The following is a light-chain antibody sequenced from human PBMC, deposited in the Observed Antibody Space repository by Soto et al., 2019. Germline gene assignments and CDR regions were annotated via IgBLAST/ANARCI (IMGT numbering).Light chain of an antibody. Sequence: DIQMTQSPSTLSASVGDRVTITCRASQSISSWLAWDQQKPGKAPKLLIYDASSLESGVPSRFSGSGSGTEYTLTNSSQQADECETYYCQQYNRLNFGGGTKVEIK. J-gene: IGKJ4*01. CDR1: QSISSW. CDR3: QQYNRLN. V-gene: IGKV1-5*01. CDR2: DAS.